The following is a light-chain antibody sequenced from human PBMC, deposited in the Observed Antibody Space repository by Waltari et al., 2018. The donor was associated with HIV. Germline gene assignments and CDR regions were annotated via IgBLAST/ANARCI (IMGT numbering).Light chain of an antibody. CDR2: EVI. Sequence: PGPVSASPGQSIPISCPGTSGAVDISRIISWYQQRPGKVPKVIIYEVISRPSGVSNRFSGSKSGNTASLTISGLQAEDEADYYCTSYTSNATLLFGGGTKVTVL. CDR1: SGAVDISRI. J-gene: IGLJ3*02. V-gene: IGLV2-14*01. CDR3: TSYTSNATLL.